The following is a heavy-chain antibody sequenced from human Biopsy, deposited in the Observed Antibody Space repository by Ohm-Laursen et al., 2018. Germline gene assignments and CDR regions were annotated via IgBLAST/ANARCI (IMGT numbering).Heavy chain of an antibody. J-gene: IGHJ6*02. Sequence: TLSLTCTVSGGSISTYYWTLIRQPPGKGLEWLGYIYSSGSTNYNPSLQRRVTISVDTSKSQFSLKLTSVTAADTAVYYCARVMTTIGYYYAMDVWGQGTTVTVSS. CDR2: IYSSGST. CDR3: ARVMTTIGYYYAMDV. D-gene: IGHD5-24*01. V-gene: IGHV4-59*01. CDR1: GGSISTYY.